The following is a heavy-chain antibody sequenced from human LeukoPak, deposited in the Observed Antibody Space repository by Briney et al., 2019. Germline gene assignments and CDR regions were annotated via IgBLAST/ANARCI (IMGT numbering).Heavy chain of an antibody. CDR3: VKDTRDTRDDY. CDR2: ITNYGDAT. CDR1: GFIFTDYT. V-gene: IGHV3-64D*06. J-gene: IGHJ4*02. D-gene: IGHD5-24*01. Sequence: PGGSLRLSCSASGFIFTDYTIHWVRQAPGQGLEYVSAITNYGDATYYADSVKGRFTISRDNSKNTVWLQMSSLRPEDTAVYYCVKDTRDTRDDYWGQGTLVTVSS.